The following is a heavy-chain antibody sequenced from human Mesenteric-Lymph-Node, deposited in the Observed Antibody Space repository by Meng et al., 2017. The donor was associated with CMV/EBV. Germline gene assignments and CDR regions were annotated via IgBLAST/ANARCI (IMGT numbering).Heavy chain of an antibody. CDR1: GGTFSSYT. J-gene: IGHJ4*02. V-gene: IGHV1-69*04. CDR3: ARERTGEFRYFDY. D-gene: IGHD7-27*01. CDR2: IIPILGIA. Sequence: SVKVSCKASGGTFSSYTISWVRQAPGQGLEWMGRIIPILGIANYAQKFQGRVTITADKSTSTAYMELSSLRSEDTAVYYCARERTGEFRYFDYWGQGTLVTVFS.